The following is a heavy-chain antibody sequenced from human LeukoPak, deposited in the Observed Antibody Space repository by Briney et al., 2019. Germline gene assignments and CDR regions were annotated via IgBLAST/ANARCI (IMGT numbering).Heavy chain of an antibody. V-gene: IGHV3-7*01. D-gene: IGHD1-14*01. CDR2: IKQDGSEK. CDR1: GFTFSSYW. CDR3: TGVTAYYFDY. J-gene: IGHJ4*02. Sequence: GGSLRLSCAASGFTFSSYWMSWVRQAPGKGLEWVANIKQDGSEKYYVDSVKGRFTISRDNAKNSLYLQMNSLRAEDTAVYHCTGVTAYYFDYWGQGTLVTVSS.